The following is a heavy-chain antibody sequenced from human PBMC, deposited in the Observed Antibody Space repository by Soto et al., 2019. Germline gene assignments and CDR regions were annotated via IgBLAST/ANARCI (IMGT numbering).Heavy chain of an antibody. Sequence: GGSLRLSCAASGFTFSSYAMHWVRQAPGKGLEWVAVISYDGSNKYYADSVKGRFTISRDNSKNTLYLQMNSLRAEDTAVYYCARGGYYYDSSGQFDYWGQGTLVTV. CDR2: ISYDGSNK. J-gene: IGHJ4*02. V-gene: IGHV3-30-3*01. CDR1: GFTFSSYA. CDR3: ARGGYYYDSSGQFDY. D-gene: IGHD3-22*01.